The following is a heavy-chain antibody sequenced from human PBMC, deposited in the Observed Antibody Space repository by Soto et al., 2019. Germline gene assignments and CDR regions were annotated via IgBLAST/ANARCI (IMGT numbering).Heavy chain of an antibody. J-gene: IGHJ4*02. CDR3: ARDHPHSYGVYYFDY. CDR1: GGSISNYY. CDR2: IYSNGST. V-gene: IGHV4-59*01. D-gene: IGHD5-18*01. Sequence: PSETLSLTCTVSGGSISNYYWNWIRQSPGKGLEWIGYIYSNGSTHYNPSLQNRVTISIDTSKNQVSLKVNSVTAADTAVYYCARDHPHSYGVYYFDYWGQGTPVTVSS.